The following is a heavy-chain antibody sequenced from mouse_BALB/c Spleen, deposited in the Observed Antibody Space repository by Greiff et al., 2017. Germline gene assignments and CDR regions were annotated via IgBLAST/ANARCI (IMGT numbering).Heavy chain of an antibody. Sequence: EVQVVESGGGLVKPGGSLKLSCAASGFTFSSYTMSWVRQTPEKRLEWVATISSGGGNTYYPDSGKGRFTISRDNAKNNLYLQMSSLRSEDTALYYCASRYDYDDAMDYWGQGTSVTVSS. CDR2: ISSGGGNT. D-gene: IGHD2-4*01. CDR3: ASRYDYDDAMDY. CDR1: GFTFSSYT. J-gene: IGHJ4*01. V-gene: IGHV5-9*03.